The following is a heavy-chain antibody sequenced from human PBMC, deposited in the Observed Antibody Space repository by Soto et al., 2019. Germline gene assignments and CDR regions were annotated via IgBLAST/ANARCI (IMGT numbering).Heavy chain of an antibody. D-gene: IGHD3-10*01. CDR2: ISYDGSNK. CDR1: GFTFSSYG. V-gene: IGHV3-30*18. Sequence: SLRLSCAASGFTFSSYGMHWVRQAPGKGLEWVAVISYDGSNKYYADSVKGRFTISRDNSKNTLYLQMNSLRAEDTAVYYCAKIGPITMVRGVIEDLYYYYGMDVRGQGTTVTVSS. CDR3: AKIGPITMVRGVIEDLYYYYGMDV. J-gene: IGHJ6*02.